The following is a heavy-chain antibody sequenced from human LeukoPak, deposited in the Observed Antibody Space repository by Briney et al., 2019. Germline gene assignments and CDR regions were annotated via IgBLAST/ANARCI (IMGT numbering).Heavy chain of an antibody. CDR3: ARFGITVVRGGKYYFDY. Sequence: SETLSLTCTVSGGSISNYYWSWIRQPPGKGLEWIGHIYYSGATKYNPSLKSRITIPVDTAKNQFYLMLSSVTAADTAVYYCARFGITVVRGGKYYFDYWGQGTLVTVSS. CDR1: GGSISNYY. CDR2: IYYSGAT. J-gene: IGHJ4*02. V-gene: IGHV4-59*08. D-gene: IGHD3-10*01.